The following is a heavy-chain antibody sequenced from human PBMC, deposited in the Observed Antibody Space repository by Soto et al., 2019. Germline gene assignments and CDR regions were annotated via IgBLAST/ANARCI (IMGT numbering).Heavy chain of an antibody. D-gene: IGHD5-18*01. CDR2: IIPIFGTA. CDR1: GGTFSSYA. V-gene: IGHV1-69*13. CDR3: ASGTLRPGYSYGHDAGNSFDY. J-gene: IGHJ4*02. Sequence: SVKVSCKASGGTFSSYAISWVRQAPGQGLEWMGGIIPIFGTANYAQKFQGRVTITADESTSTAYMELSSLRSEDTAVYYCASGTLRPGYSYGHDAGNSFDYWGQGTLVTVSS.